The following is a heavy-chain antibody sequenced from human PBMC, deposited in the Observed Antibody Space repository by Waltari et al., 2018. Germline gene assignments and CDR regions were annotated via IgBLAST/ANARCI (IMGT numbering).Heavy chain of an antibody. D-gene: IGHD3-22*01. Sequence: QVQLQESGPGLVKPSETLSLTCTVSGGSISSYYWSWIRQPAGKGLEWIGRIYTSGSTNYNPSLKSRVTMSVDTSKNQFSLKLSSVTAADTAVYYCAREGDYYDSSGYYYDYWGQGTLVTVSS. V-gene: IGHV4-4*07. CDR3: AREGDYYDSSGYYYDY. CDR2: IYTSGST. J-gene: IGHJ4*02. CDR1: GGSISSYY.